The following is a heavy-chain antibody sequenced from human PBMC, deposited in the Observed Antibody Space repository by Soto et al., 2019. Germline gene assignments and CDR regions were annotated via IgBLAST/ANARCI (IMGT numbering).Heavy chain of an antibody. V-gene: IGHV3-15*07. CDR2: IKRKTDGGTT. Sequence: EVQLVESGGGLVKPGGSLRLSCAASDFTFTDAWMNWVRQAPGKGLEWVGRIKRKTDGGTTDYAAFVKGRFTISRDDSKNTLHLQMNSLKTEDTAVYYCATEHGVDCSSGRCYGDLDHWGQGTLVTVSS. CDR1: DFTFTDAW. J-gene: IGHJ4*01. CDR3: ATEHGVDCSSGRCYGDLDH. D-gene: IGHD2-2*01.